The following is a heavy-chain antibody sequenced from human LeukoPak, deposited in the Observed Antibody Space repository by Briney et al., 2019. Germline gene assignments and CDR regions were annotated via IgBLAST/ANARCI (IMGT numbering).Heavy chain of an antibody. Sequence: PGGSLRLSCAASGFTFSSHAMHWVRQAPGKGLEWVAFIRYDGINKYYADSVKGRFTISRDNAKNSLYLQMNSLRAEDTAVYYCARDLDWAFDYWGQGTLVTVSS. CDR3: ARDLDWAFDY. D-gene: IGHD3-9*01. V-gene: IGHV3-30*02. J-gene: IGHJ4*02. CDR2: IRYDGINK. CDR1: GFTFSSHA.